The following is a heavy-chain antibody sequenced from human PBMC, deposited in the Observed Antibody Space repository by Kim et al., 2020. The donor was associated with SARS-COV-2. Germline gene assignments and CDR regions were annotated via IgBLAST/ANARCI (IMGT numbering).Heavy chain of an antibody. CDR1: GQSINGGYY. J-gene: IGHJ4*02. CDR2: INHTGT. V-gene: IGHV4-38-2*02. Sequence: SETLSLTCTVSGQSINGGYYWGWLRQPPGKGLEWIGTINHTGTYYNPSLKSRVAMSMDTSKNQLSLSLNSVTAADAAVYYCASDSHVLYRFDYWGQGTVATVSS. D-gene: IGHD3-16*02. CDR3: ASDSHVLYRFDY.